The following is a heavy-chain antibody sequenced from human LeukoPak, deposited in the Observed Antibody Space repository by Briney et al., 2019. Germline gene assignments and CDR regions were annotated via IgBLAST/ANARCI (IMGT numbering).Heavy chain of an antibody. Sequence: SETLSLTCTVSGGSISSYYWSWIRQPPGKGLEWIGYIYYSGSTNYNPSLKSRVTISVDTSKNQFSLKLSSVTAADTAVYYCARDSVAGSYYYGMDVWGQGTTVTVSS. D-gene: IGHD6-19*01. J-gene: IGHJ6*02. CDR2: IYYSGST. V-gene: IGHV4-59*01. CDR1: GGSISSYY. CDR3: ARDSVAGSYYYGMDV.